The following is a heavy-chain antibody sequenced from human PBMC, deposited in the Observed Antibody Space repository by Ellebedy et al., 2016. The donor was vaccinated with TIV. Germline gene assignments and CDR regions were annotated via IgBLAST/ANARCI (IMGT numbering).Heavy chain of an antibody. D-gene: IGHD3-10*01. V-gene: IGHV4-31*03. CDR1: GGSISSGDYY. Sequence: MPSETLSLTCTVSGGSISSGDYYWSWIRQHPGKGLEWIGYIYYSGSTNYNPSLKSRVTISVDTSKNQFSLKLSSVTAADTAVYYCARGIPYYYGSGSYPYWGQGTLVTVSS. J-gene: IGHJ4*02. CDR2: IYYSGST. CDR3: ARGIPYYYGSGSYPY.